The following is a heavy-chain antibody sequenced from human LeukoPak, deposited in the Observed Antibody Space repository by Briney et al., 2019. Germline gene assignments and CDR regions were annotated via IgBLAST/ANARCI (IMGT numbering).Heavy chain of an antibody. J-gene: IGHJ3*02. CDR3: ARHYSSGWYRAFDI. CDR2: IYHSGST. Sequence: SETLSLTCTVSGYSISSGYYWGWIRQPPGKGLEWIGSIYHSGSTYYNPSLKSRVTISVDTSKNQFSLRLSSVTAADTAVYYCARHYSSGWYRAFDIWGQGTMVTVSS. CDR1: GYSISSGYY. D-gene: IGHD6-19*01. V-gene: IGHV4-38-2*02.